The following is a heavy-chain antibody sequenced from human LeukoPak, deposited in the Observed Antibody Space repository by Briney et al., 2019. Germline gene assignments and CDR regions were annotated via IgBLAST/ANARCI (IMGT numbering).Heavy chain of an antibody. CDR1: GYSFSNYG. J-gene: IGHJ4*02. CDR3: ARARGHSSGWYGFDY. D-gene: IGHD6-19*01. V-gene: IGHV1-18*01. CDR2: ISPYNGNT. Sequence: ASVKVSCKASGYSFSNYGIIWVRQAPGQGLEWMGWISPYNGNTVYAQKLQDRVTMTTDTSTSTAYMELRSLRSDDTAVYYCARARGHSSGWYGFDYWGQGTLVTVSS.